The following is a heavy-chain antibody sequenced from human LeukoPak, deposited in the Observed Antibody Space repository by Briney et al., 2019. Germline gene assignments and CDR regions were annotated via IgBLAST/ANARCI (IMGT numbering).Heavy chain of an antibody. D-gene: IGHD4-17*01. CDR2: ISGSGGST. J-gene: IGHJ4*02. CDR1: GFTFSSYA. Sequence: RGSLRLSCAASGFTFSSYAMSWVRQPPGKGLEWVSAISGSGGSTYYADSVKGRFTISRDNSKNALYLQMNGLRAEDTAVYYCAKAFYGDYAFDYWGQGTLVTVSS. CDR3: AKAFYGDYAFDY. V-gene: IGHV3-23*01.